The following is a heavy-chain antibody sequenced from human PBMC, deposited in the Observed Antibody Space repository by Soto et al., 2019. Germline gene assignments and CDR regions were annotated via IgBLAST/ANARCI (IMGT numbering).Heavy chain of an antibody. D-gene: IGHD3-16*02. J-gene: IGHJ4*02. V-gene: IGHV1-2*04. CDR2: INPNSGGT. Sequence: ASVKVSCKASGYTFTGYYMHWVRQAPGQGLEWMGWINPNSGGTNYAQKFQGWVTMTRDTSISTAYMELSRLRSDDTAVYYCARAKEGSYPRPLYYFDYWGQGTLVTVSS. CDR1: GYTFTGYY. CDR3: ARAKEGSYPRPLYYFDY.